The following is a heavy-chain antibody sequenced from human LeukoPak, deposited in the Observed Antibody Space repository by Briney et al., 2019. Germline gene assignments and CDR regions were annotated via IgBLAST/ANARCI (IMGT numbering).Heavy chain of an antibody. Sequence: ASVKVSCKASGYTFTRYDINWVRQATGQGLEWMGWMNVNSGNTGYAQKFQGRVTMTRNPSISTAYMELSSLRSEDTAVYYCARSKGARFRELLNYWGQGTLVTVSS. J-gene: IGHJ4*02. CDR1: GYTFTRYD. D-gene: IGHD3-10*01. CDR3: ARSKGARFRELLNY. CDR2: MNVNSGNT. V-gene: IGHV1-8*01.